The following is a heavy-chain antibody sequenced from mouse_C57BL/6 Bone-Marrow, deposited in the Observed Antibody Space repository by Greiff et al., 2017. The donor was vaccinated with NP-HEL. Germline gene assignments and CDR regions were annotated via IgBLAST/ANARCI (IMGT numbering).Heavy chain of an antibody. CDR1: GYTFTGYW. CDR3: ARREVYYYGSSVTGTAWFAY. CDR2: ILPGSGST. Sequence: LVESGAELMKPGASVKLSCKATGYTFTGYWIEWVKQRPGHGLEWIGEILPGSGSTNYNEKFKGKATFTADTSSNTAYMQLSSLTTEDSAIYYCARREVYYYGSSVTGTAWFAYWGQGTLVTVSA. V-gene: IGHV1-9*01. D-gene: IGHD1-1*01. J-gene: IGHJ3*01.